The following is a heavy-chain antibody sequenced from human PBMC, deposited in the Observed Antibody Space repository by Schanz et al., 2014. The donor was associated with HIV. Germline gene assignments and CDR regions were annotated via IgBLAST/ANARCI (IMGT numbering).Heavy chain of an antibody. Sequence: EQLLESGGGLVQPGGSLRLSCVASGFTFSNFWLSWVRQAPGRGLEWVALISDDGSKKFYADSVKGRFVISRDNSNNTLYLQMSSLRAEDTAVYFCVDFWIGYFRYWGRGTLVSVSS. V-gene: IGHV3-30*03. D-gene: IGHD3-3*01. CDR3: VDFWIGYFRY. J-gene: IGHJ4*02. CDR2: ISDDGSKK. CDR1: GFTFSNFW.